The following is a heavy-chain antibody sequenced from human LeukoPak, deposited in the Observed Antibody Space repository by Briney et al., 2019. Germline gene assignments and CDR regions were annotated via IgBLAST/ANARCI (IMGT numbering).Heavy chain of an antibody. J-gene: IGHJ5*02. CDR2: IYTSGST. D-gene: IGHD3-3*01. Sequence: SETLSLTCTVSGGSISSYYWSWIRQPAGKGLEWIGRIYTSGSTNYNPSLKSRVTMSVDTSKNQFSLKLSSVTAADTAVYYCARDLSYDFWSGYVTKNWFDPWGQGTLVTVSS. V-gene: IGHV4-4*07. CDR1: GGSISSYY. CDR3: ARDLSYDFWSGYVTKNWFDP.